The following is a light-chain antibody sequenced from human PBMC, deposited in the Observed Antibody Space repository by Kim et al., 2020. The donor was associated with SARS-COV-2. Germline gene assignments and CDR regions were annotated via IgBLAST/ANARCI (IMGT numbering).Light chain of an antibody. CDR3: QQYNNWPPYT. CDR2: GAS. Sequence: EIVMTQSPATLSVSPGERATLSCRASQSVRSNLAWYQQKPGQAPRLLIFGASTRATGIPARFSGSGSGTEFTLTISSLQSEDFALYYCQQYNNWPPYTFGQGTKLEI. J-gene: IGKJ2*01. CDR1: QSVRSN. V-gene: IGKV3-15*01.